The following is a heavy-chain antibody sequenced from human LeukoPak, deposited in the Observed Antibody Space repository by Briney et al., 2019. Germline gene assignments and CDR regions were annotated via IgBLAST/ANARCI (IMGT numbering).Heavy chain of an antibody. V-gene: IGHV1-18*01. CDR3: ARASRRLRTFDY. CDR2: ISAYNGNT. CDR1: GFTFTSYG. J-gene: IGHJ4*02. D-gene: IGHD4-17*01. Sequence: PGGSLRLSCAASGFTFTSYGISWVRQAPGQGLEWMGWISAYNGNTNYAQKLQGRVTMTTDTSTSTAYMELSSLRSEDTAVYYCARASRRLRTFDYWGQGTLVTVSS.